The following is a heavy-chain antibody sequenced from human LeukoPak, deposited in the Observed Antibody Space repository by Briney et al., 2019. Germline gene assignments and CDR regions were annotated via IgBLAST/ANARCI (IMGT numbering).Heavy chain of an antibody. Sequence: PGGSLRLSCTVSGCSFSSYTMNWVVQDPGRGVVWVSRINSDGSITSYADSVKGRFTISRDNAKNTLYLQMNSLRAEDTAVYYCTRGGSSPDYWGQGTLVTVSS. V-gene: IGHV3-74*01. CDR1: GCSFSSYT. CDR2: INSDGSIT. D-gene: IGHD6-6*01. CDR3: TRGGSSPDY. J-gene: IGHJ4*02.